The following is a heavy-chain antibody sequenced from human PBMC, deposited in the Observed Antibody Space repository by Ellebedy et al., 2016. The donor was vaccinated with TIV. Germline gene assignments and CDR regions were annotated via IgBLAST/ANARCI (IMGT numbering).Heavy chain of an antibody. CDR1: GYTFPDYY. CDR3: ARTTYDLLTGFYLDY. J-gene: IGHJ4*02. D-gene: IGHD3-9*01. Sequence: ASVKVSCKDSGYTFPDYYIHWVRQAPGQGPEWTGLFNPPSGDTNVAQKFQGRVPVTRDTSIRTVYMGLRTLRSDDTAVYYCARTTYDLLTGFYLDYWGQGTLVTVSS. V-gene: IGHV1-2*02. CDR2: FNPPSGDT.